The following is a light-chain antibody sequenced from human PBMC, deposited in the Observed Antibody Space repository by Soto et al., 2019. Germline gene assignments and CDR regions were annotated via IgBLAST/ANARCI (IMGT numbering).Light chain of an antibody. CDR3: QQLNTYPIT. J-gene: IGKJ5*01. Sequence: DIQITQSPSSLSESVVERGTITFRANQTVIGYLNWYQQTPGKAPNLLVYGASTLQSGVPSRFSGSGSGTDFTLTISSPQPEDFATYYCQQLNTYPITVGQGTRWRL. CDR1: QTVIGY. V-gene: IGKV1-9*01. CDR2: GAS.